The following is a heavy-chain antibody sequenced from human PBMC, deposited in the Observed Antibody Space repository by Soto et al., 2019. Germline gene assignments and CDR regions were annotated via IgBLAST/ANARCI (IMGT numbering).Heavy chain of an antibody. Sequence: SETLSLTCTVSGGSISSYYWSWIRQPPGKGLEWIGYIYYSGSTNYNPSLKSRVTISVDTSKNQFSLKLSSVTAADTAVYYCARHRYDILTGYLHYFDYWGQGTLVTVSS. CDR1: GGSISSYY. CDR3: ARHRYDILTGYLHYFDY. V-gene: IGHV4-59*01. CDR2: IYYSGST. J-gene: IGHJ4*02. D-gene: IGHD3-9*01.